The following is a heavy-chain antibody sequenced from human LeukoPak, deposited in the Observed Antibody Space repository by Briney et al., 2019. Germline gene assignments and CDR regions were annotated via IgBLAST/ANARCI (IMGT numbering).Heavy chain of an antibody. CDR1: GFSFNNYA. V-gene: IGHV3-23*01. Sequence: AGTLSLSCVASGFSFNNYAMNWVRQAPGKGLEWVSLIIGSSGSTFYADSVKGRFTISRDKSKNTLYLQMNSLRAEDTAVYYCAKGAYDYIEIAYDYWGQGSLVTVSS. J-gene: IGHJ4*02. CDR2: IIGSSGST. D-gene: IGHD5-12*01. CDR3: AKGAYDYIEIAYDY.